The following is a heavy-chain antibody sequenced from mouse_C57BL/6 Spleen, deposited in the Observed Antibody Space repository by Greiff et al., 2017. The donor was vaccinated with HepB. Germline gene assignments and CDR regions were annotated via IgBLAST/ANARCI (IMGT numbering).Heavy chain of an antibody. D-gene: IGHD2-4*01. V-gene: IGHV14-4*01. CDR3: TTGLRQGYYFDY. CDR2: IDPENGDT. CDR1: GFNIKDDY. J-gene: IGHJ2*01. Sequence: EVKLMESGAELVRPGASVKLSCTASGFNIKDDYMHWVKQRPEQGLEWIGWIDPENGDTEYASKFQGKATITADTSSNTAYLQLSSLTSEDTAVYYCTTGLRQGYYFDYWGQGTTLTVSS.